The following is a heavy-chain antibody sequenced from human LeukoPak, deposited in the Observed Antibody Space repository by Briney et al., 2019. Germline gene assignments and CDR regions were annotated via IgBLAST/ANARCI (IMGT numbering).Heavy chain of an antibody. CDR1: GFTFSSYA. D-gene: IGHD6-19*01. V-gene: IGHV3-23*01. Sequence: PGGSLRLSCAASGFTFSSYAMNWVRQGPGKGLEWVSAISGSGGSTYYADSVKGRFTISRDNSKNTLYLQMNSLRAEDAAVYHCAKDLAVAGDYYMDVWGKGTTVTVSS. J-gene: IGHJ6*03. CDR3: AKDLAVAGDYYMDV. CDR2: ISGSGGST.